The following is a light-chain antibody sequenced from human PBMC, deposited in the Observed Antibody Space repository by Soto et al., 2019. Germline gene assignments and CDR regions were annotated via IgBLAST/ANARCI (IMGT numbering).Light chain of an antibody. CDR2: DTS. Sequence: EIVLTQSPATLSLSPGERATLSCRASQSVGGFLAWYQQKSGQAPRLLIYDTSKRATGIPARFSGSGSGTDLTLTISSLEPEDFAIYPCQHRSNWPPMYTYGQGTKLEIK. J-gene: IGKJ2*01. CDR3: QHRSNWPPMYT. CDR1: QSVGGF. V-gene: IGKV3-11*01.